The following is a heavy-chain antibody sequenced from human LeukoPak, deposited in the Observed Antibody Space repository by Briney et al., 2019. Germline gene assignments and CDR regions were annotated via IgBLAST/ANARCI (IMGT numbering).Heavy chain of an antibody. J-gene: IGHJ4*02. CDR2: LYSDGNT. CDR3: ARGVEPLAANTLAY. D-gene: IGHD1-14*01. V-gene: IGHV3-53*01. CDR1: GFTVITND. Sequence: GGSLRLSCAASGFTVITNDMTWVRQAPGKGLEWVAVLYSDGNTKYSDSVQGRFTISRDNSKNTLYLGMNSLSPDDTAVYYCARGVEPLAANTLAYWGQGTLVTVSS.